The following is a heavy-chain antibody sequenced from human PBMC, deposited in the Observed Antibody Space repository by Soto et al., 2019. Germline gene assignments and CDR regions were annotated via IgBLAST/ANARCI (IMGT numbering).Heavy chain of an antibody. CDR3: ARATGYYHTSGSDS. J-gene: IGHJ5*02. V-gene: IGHV3-11*06. D-gene: IGHD3-22*01. CDR1: EFTSSDYY. CDR2: ISSDSNYK. Sequence: GYLRLSCAASEFTSSDYYMSWIRQAPGKGLEWISYISSDSNYKNHADSVRGRFTISRDNAKNSLYLQMNGLRAEDTAVYYCARATGYYHTSGSDSWGQGTVVTVSS.